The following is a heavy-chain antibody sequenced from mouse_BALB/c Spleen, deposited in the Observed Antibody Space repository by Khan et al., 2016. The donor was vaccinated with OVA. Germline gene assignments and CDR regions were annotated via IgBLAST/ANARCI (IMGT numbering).Heavy chain of an antibody. CDR2: ISSGGSYT. D-gene: IGHD1-1*01. CDR3: AREYGSSYKGYFDY. CDR1: GFTFSSYA. Sequence: EVELVESGGGLVKPGGSLKLSCAASGFTFSSYAMSWVRQSPEKRLEWVAEISSGGSYTYYPDTVTGRFTISRDNAKNTLYLEMSSLRSEDTAMYDCAREYGSSYKGYFDYWGQGTTLTVSS. V-gene: IGHV5-9-4*01. J-gene: IGHJ2*01.